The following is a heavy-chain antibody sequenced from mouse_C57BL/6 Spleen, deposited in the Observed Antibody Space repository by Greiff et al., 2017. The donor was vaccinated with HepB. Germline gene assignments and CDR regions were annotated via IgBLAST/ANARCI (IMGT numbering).Heavy chain of an antibody. J-gene: IGHJ2*01. V-gene: IGHV1-18*01. D-gene: IGHD1-1*01. Sequence: VQLQQSGPELVKPGASVKIPCKASGYTFTDYNMDWVKQSHGKSLEWIGDINPNNGCTIYNQKFKGKATLTVDKSSSTAYMELRSLTSEDTAVYYCARTTVVADYFDYWGQGTTLTVSS. CDR3: ARTTVVADYFDY. CDR1: GYTFTDYN. CDR2: INPNNGCT.